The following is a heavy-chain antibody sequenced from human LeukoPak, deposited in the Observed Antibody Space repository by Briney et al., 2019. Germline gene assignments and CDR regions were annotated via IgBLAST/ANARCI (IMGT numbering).Heavy chain of an antibody. Sequence: PGRSLRLSCAASGFTFSSYAMHWVRQAPGKGLEWVAVISYDGSSKYYADSVKGRFTISRDNSKNTLYLQMNSLRAEDTAVYYCAREGPRYEIDYWGQGTLVTVSS. CDR2: ISYDGSSK. CDR1: GFTFSSYA. V-gene: IGHV3-30-3*01. D-gene: IGHD5-12*01. CDR3: AREGPRYEIDY. J-gene: IGHJ4*02.